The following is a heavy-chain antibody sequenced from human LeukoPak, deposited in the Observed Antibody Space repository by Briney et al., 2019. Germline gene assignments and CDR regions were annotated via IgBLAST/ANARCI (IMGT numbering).Heavy chain of an antibody. D-gene: IGHD3-10*01. V-gene: IGHV3-74*01. J-gene: IGHJ6*02. Sequence: GGSLRLSCAASGFTFSSYWMHWVRQAPGKGLVWVSRINSDGSSASYADSVKGRFTISRDNAKNSLYLQMNSLRAEDTAVYYCARELHYGSGSRNYYGMDVWGQGTTVTVSS. CDR3: ARELHYGSGSRNYYGMDV. CDR2: INSDGSSA. CDR1: GFTFSSYW.